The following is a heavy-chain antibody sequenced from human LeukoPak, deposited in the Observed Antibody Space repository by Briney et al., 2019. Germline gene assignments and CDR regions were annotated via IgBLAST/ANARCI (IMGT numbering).Heavy chain of an antibody. CDR1: GFTFSSYW. CDR3: ARGWANDYYYYGMDV. V-gene: IGHV3-74*01. J-gene: IGHJ6*02. D-gene: IGHD4/OR15-4a*01. CDR2: INSDGSST. Sequence: GGSLRLSCAASGFTFSSYWMHWVRQAPGKGLVWVSRINSDGSSTSYADSVKGRFTISRDNAKNTLYLQMNSLRAEDTAVYYCARGWANDYYYYGMDVWGQGTMVTVSS.